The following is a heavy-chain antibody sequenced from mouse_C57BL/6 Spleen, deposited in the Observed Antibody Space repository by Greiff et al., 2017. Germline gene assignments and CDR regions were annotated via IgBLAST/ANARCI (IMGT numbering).Heavy chain of an antibody. D-gene: IGHD4-1*01. J-gene: IGHJ2*01. CDR1: GFTFSSYA. V-gene: IGHV5-9-1*02. CDR2: ISSGGDYI. Sequence: EVQLVESGEGLVKPGGSLKLSCAASGFTFSSYAMSWVRQTPEKRLAWVAYISSGGDYIYYADTVKGRFTISRDNARNTLYLQMSSLKSEDTAMYYCTRGWDDGNFDYWGQGTTLTVSA. CDR3: TRGWDDGNFDY.